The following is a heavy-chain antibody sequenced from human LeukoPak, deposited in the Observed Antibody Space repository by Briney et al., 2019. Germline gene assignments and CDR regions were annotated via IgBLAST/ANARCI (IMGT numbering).Heavy chain of an antibody. V-gene: IGHV3-21*01. Sequence: GGSLRLSCAASGFTFSSYSMNWVRQAPGKGLEWVSSISSSSSYIYYADSVKGRFTISRDNAKNSLYLQMNSLRAEDTAVYYCARNRCYDRPDAFDIWGQGTMVTVSS. J-gene: IGHJ3*02. D-gene: IGHD3-16*01. CDR2: ISSSSSYI. CDR1: GFTFSSYS. CDR3: ARNRCYDRPDAFDI.